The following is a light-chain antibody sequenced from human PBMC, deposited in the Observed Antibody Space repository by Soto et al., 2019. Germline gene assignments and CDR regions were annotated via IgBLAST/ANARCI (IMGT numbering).Light chain of an antibody. CDR2: DAS. CDR3: QQFNS. V-gene: IGKV1-13*02. J-gene: IGKJ3*01. CDR1: QGISSA. Sequence: AIQLTQSPSSLSASVGDRVTITCRASQGISSALAWYQQKPGKAPKLLIYDASSLESGVPSRFSGSGSGTDFTLTISSLQPEDFATDYCQQFNSFGPGTKVDIK.